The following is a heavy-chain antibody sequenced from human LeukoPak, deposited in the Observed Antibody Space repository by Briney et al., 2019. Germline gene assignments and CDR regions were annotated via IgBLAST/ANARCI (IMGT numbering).Heavy chain of an antibody. D-gene: IGHD6-19*01. CDR1: GFTVSSNY. CDR3: AKGVAVAERSYYFDY. CDR2: ISYSGGST. J-gene: IGHJ4*02. Sequence: PGGSLRLSCAASGFTVSSNYMNWVRQAPGKGLEWVSIISYSGGSTYYADSVKGRFTISRDNSKNTLYLQMNSLRAEDTAVYYCAKGVAVAERSYYFDYWGQGTLVIISS. V-gene: IGHV3-53*01.